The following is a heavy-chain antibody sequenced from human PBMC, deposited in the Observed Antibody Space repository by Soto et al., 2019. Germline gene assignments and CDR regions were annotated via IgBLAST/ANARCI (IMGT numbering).Heavy chain of an antibody. CDR2: INPNSGGT. CDR1: GYTFTGYY. V-gene: IGHV1-2*04. Sequence: ASVKVSCKASGYTFTGYYMHWVRQAPGQGLEWMGWINPNSGGTNYAQKIQGWVTMTRDTSISTAYMELSRLRSDDTAVYYCGRSPGAIYGSGSYFDWPAQEYYYYGMDVWGQGTTVTVSS. D-gene: IGHD3-10*01. CDR3: GRSPGAIYGSGSYFDWPAQEYYYYGMDV. J-gene: IGHJ6*02.